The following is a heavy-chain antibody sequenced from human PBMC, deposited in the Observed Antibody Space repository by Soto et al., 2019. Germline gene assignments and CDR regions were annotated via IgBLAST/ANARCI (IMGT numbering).Heavy chain of an antibody. J-gene: IGHJ4*02. V-gene: IGHV4-59*12. CDR3: ARDRSKSPDYFDY. CDR2: IYYSWRS. D-gene: IGHD2-15*01. CDR1: GGSISSYY. Sequence: SVTMSLPCTVSGGSISSYYWSWIRQPPVKGLEWIVYIYYSWRSYYNRFLKSRLTISIDTSKNQFSLKLTSVSAADTAVYYCARDRSKSPDYFDYWGQGTLVTVSS.